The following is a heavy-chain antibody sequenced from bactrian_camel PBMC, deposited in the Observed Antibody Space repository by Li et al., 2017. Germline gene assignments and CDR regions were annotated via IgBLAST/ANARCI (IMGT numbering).Heavy chain of an antibody. CDR3: AAEAGRMRGRPSWRTAVPV. J-gene: IGHJ4*01. CDR1: GYDINSNC. V-gene: IGHV3S1*01. D-gene: IGHD1*01. CDR2: IYTGGGDT. Sequence: HVQLVESGGGSVQTGGSLRLSCAASGYDINSNCVEWFRQAPGNEREGVAAIYTGGGDTFYADSVKGRFTVSQDRAKNTVYLQMDALKPEDSAMYYCAAEAGRMRGRPSWRTAVPVLGPGDPGHRL.